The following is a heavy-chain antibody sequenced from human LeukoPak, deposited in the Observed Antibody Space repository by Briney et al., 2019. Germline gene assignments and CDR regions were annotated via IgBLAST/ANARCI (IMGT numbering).Heavy chain of an antibody. Sequence: ASVKVSCKASGYTFTSYGISWVRQAPGQGLEWMGWISAYNGNTNYAQKLQGRVTMTTDTSTSTAYMELRSLRSDDTAVYYCARGGGREVPAAMGNTYYYYGMDVWGQGTTVPSP. CDR3: ARGGGREVPAAMGNTYYYYGMDV. D-gene: IGHD2-2*01. V-gene: IGHV1-18*01. CDR1: GYTFTSYG. CDR2: ISAYNGNT. J-gene: IGHJ6*02.